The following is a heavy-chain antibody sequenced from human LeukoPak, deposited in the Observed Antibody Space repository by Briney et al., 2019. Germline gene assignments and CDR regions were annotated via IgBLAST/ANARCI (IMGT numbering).Heavy chain of an antibody. CDR1: EFTFSSYW. V-gene: IGHV3-7*01. CDR2: IKEDGSEK. CDR3: ARPKGVRGFPLDY. J-gene: IGHJ4*02. D-gene: IGHD3-10*01. Sequence: GGSLRLSCAASEFTFSSYWMTWVRQAPGKGLEWVANIKEDGSEKYYVDSVKGRFTISRDNAKNSLYLQMNSLRAEDTSVYYCARPKGVRGFPLDYWGQGTLVTVSS.